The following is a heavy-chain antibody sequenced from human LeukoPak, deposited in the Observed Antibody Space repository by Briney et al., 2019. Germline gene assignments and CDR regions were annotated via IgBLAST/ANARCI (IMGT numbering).Heavy chain of an antibody. V-gene: IGHV1-2*02. CDR3: ARGPSGAAAGYLSGAFLNY. Sequence: ASVKVSCKASGYTFTGYYLHWVRQAPGQGLEWMGWINPNSGGTNYAQKLQGRVTMTRDTSITTAYLELSRLKSDDTAAYYCARGPSGAAAGYLSGAFLNYWGQGTLVTVSS. CDR1: GYTFTGYY. J-gene: IGHJ4*02. CDR2: INPNSGGT. D-gene: IGHD2-15*01.